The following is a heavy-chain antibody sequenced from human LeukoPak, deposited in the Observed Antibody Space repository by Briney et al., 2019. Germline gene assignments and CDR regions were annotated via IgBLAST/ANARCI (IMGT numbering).Heavy chain of an antibody. CDR3: ARGDGGGSGGAGTGIDISSTLPISN. V-gene: IGHV1-2*02. CDR2: INPNSGGT. D-gene: IGHD6-19*01. J-gene: IGHJ4*02. Sequence: ASVKVSRKASGYAFTGYYMHWVRQAPGQGLEWMGWINPNSGGTNYAQKFQGRVTMTRDTSISTAYMELSRLRSDDTAVYYCARGDGGGSGGAGTGIDISSTLPISNWGQGTLVTVSS. CDR1: GYAFTGYY.